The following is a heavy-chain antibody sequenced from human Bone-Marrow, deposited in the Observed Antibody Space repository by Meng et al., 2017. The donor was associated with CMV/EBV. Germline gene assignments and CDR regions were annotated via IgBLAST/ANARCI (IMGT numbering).Heavy chain of an antibody. D-gene: IGHD3-10*01. Sequence: ASVKVSCKASGYTFTNHGISWVRQAPGQGPEWMGWVSPYNGHTNYAQMLQGRVTMTTDTSTSTAYMELRSLRSDDTAVYYCARQYYGSGSYYNNWFDPWGQGTLVTVSS. J-gene: IGHJ5*02. CDR2: VSPYNGHT. CDR3: ARQYYGSGSYYNNWFDP. V-gene: IGHV1-18*01. CDR1: GYTFTNHG.